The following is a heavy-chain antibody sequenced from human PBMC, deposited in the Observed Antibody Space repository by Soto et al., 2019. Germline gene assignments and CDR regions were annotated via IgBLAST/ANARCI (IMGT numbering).Heavy chain of an antibody. CDR3: ARDQGVAAAGINWFDP. D-gene: IGHD6-13*01. CDR2: IHSSGST. V-gene: IGHV4-4*07. CDR1: GASMNSYH. Sequence: SETLSLTCTVSGASMNSYHWSWIRQPAGKGLEWIGHIHSSGSTNYNPSLKSRVTMSVDTSKNQFSLRLMSLTAADTAVYYCARDQGVAAAGINWFDPWGQGSLVTVSS. J-gene: IGHJ5*02.